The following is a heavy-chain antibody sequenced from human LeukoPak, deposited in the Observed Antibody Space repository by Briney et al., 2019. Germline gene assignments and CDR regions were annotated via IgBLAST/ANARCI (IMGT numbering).Heavy chain of an antibody. Sequence: SETLSLTCTVSGGSISSSSYYWGWIRQPPGKGLEWIGSIYYSGSTYYNPSLKSRVTISVDTSKNQFSLKLSSVTAADTAVYYCARVSSGGSCYSGCWFDPWGQGTLVTVSS. J-gene: IGHJ5*02. V-gene: IGHV4-39*07. D-gene: IGHD2-15*01. CDR1: GGSISSSSYY. CDR2: IYYSGST. CDR3: ARVSSGGSCYSGCWFDP.